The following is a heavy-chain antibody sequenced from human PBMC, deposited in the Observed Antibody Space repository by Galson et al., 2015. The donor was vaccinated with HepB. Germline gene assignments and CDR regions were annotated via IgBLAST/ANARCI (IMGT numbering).Heavy chain of an antibody. CDR1: GGTFSRYA. Sequence: SVKVSCKASGGTFSRYAISWVRQAPGQGLEWMGRIIPILGIANYAQKFQGRVTITADKSTSTAYMELSSLRSEDTAVYYCARDVREYSSSSVYYYYMDVWGKGTTVTVSS. CDR2: IIPILGIA. J-gene: IGHJ6*03. D-gene: IGHD6-6*01. CDR3: ARDVREYSSSSVYYYYMDV. V-gene: IGHV1-69*04.